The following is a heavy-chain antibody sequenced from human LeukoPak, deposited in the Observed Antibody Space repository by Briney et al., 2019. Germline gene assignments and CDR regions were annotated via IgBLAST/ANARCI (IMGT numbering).Heavy chain of an antibody. CDR1: GYNSANCW. J-gene: IGHJ5*02. V-gene: IGHV5-51*01. CDR2: IYLGDSDT. CDR3: AMGPCGKEQLVGNWFDP. Sequence: GESLEISCKGSGYNSANCWIGWVRQVPGKGLEWMGIIYLGDSDTRYSPSFQGQVTISADKSISTAYLQWSSLKASDTAMYYCAMGPCGKEQLVGNWFDPWGQGILVTVSS. D-gene: IGHD6-13*01.